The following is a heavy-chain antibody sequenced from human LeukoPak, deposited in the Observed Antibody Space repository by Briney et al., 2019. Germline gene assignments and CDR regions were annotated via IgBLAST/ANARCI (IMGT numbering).Heavy chain of an antibody. Sequence: ASVKVSCKASGYTFTGYYMHWVRQAPGQGLEWMGWINPNSGGTNYAQKFQGRVTMTRDTSISTAYMELSRLRSDDTAVYYCARVPQGYDILTGYYPLDYWGQGTLVTVSS. D-gene: IGHD3-9*01. V-gene: IGHV1-2*02. J-gene: IGHJ4*02. CDR1: GYTFTGYY. CDR3: ARVPQGYDILTGYYPLDY. CDR2: INPNSGGT.